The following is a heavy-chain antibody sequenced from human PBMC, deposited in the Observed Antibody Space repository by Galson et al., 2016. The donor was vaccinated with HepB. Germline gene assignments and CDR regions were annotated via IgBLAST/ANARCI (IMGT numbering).Heavy chain of an antibody. Sequence: SGAEVKKPGDSVMISCKGSGYSFTNYWIGWVRQMPGNGLEWLGIIYPGHSDTRYSPSFEGQLTISADKSTNTAYLQWSNLKASDTAIYYCARRDNYYGLGSYMFDYWGRGTLVTVSS. D-gene: IGHD3-10*01. CDR1: GYSFTNYW. J-gene: IGHJ4*02. CDR2: IYPGHSDT. V-gene: IGHV5-51*01. CDR3: ARRDNYYGLGSYMFDY.